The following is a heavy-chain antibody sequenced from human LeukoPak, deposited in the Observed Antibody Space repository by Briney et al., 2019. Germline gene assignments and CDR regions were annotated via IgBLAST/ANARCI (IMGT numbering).Heavy chain of an antibody. V-gene: IGHV1-18*01. CDR1: GYTFTSYG. Sequence: ASVKVSCKASGYTFTSYGISWVRQAPGQGLEWMGWISAYNGNTNYAQKLQGRVTMTTDTSTSTAYMELRSLRSDDTAVYYCATASYCSSTSCYLTALYYYYYGMDVWGQGTTVTVSS. D-gene: IGHD2-2*01. J-gene: IGHJ6*02. CDR3: ATASYCSSTSCYLTALYYYYYGMDV. CDR2: ISAYNGNT.